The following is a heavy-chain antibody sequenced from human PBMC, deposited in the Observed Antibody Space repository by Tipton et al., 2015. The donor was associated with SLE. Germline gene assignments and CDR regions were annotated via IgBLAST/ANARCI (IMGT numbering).Heavy chain of an antibody. V-gene: IGHV4-39*07. CDR3: ARIIAGHGDAFDV. Sequence: TLSLTCTVSGGSISSSSFYWGWFRQSPGKGLEWIGSLYYRGNTFSNPSLKSRVTMSVDTPKNQFSLNLNSVTAADTAVYYCARIIAGHGDAFDVWGQGTMVTVSS. CDR2: LYYRGNT. CDR1: GGSISSSSFY. J-gene: IGHJ3*01.